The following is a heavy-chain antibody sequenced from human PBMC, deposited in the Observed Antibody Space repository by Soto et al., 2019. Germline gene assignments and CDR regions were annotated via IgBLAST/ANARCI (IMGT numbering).Heavy chain of an antibody. V-gene: IGHV3-11*05. CDR2: ISSSSKYT. CDR1: GFTFSDYY. J-gene: IGHJ5*02. Sequence: GGSLRLSCAASGFTFSDYYMSWIRQAPGKGLEWVSYISSSSKYTNYADSVKGRFTISRDNAKNSLYLQMNSLTAEDTAVYYCARDVQDAWFANAWGQGTLVTVSS. D-gene: IGHD3-10*01. CDR3: ARDVQDAWFANA.